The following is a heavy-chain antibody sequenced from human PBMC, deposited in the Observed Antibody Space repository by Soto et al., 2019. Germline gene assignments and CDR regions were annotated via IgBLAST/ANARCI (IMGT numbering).Heavy chain of an antibody. CDR2: IYNTGST. CDR3: ARVPDR. J-gene: IGHJ5*02. CDR1: GGSISGYY. V-gene: IGHV4-59*12. Sequence: PSETLSLTCTVSGGSISGYYWSWIRQPPGKGLEWIGYIYNTGSTYYNPSFKSRVTISVDRSKNQFSLKLNSVTAADTAVYYCARVPDRWGQGTLVTVSS. D-gene: IGHD2-2*01.